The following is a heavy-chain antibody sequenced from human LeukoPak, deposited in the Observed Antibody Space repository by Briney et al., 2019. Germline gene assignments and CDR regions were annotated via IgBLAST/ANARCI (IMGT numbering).Heavy chain of an antibody. Sequence: GGSLRLSCAASGFIFSDYSMNWVRQAPGKGLEWVSYISSSGSTIYYADSVKGRFTISRDNAKNSLYLQMNSLRAEDTAVYYCASTPFNENFDYWGQGTLVTVSS. CDR3: ASTPFNENFDY. V-gene: IGHV3-48*04. D-gene: IGHD1-1*01. CDR1: GFIFSDYS. CDR2: ISSSGSTI. J-gene: IGHJ4*02.